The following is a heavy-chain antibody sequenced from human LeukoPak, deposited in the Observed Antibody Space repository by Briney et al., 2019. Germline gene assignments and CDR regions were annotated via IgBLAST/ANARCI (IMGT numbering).Heavy chain of an antibody. CDR2: ISGSGGST. V-gene: IGHV3-23*01. D-gene: IGHD1-1*01. CDR3: AKGPWRNEKGWFDP. CDR1: GFTFDDYT. J-gene: IGHJ5*02. Sequence: PGGSLRLSCAASGFTFDDYTMHWVRQAPGKGLEWVSAISGSGGSTYYADSVKGRFTISRDNSKNTLYLQMNSLRAEDTAVYYCAKGPWRNEKGWFDPWGQGTLVTVSS.